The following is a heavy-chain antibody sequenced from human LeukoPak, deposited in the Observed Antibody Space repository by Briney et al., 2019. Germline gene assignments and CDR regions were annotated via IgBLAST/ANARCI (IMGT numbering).Heavy chain of an antibody. CDR2: IYHTGST. CDR3: ARPIRSRDNNWFDP. Sequence: SETLSLTCSVSGGSLSSTSYYWGWIRQPPGKGLEWIANIYHTGSTYYNPSLKSRVIISVDTSANQFSLKLNSVTAADTAVYYCARPIRSRDNNWFDPWGQGILVTVSS. J-gene: IGHJ5*02. CDR1: GGSLSSTSYY. D-gene: IGHD3-10*01. V-gene: IGHV4-39*01.